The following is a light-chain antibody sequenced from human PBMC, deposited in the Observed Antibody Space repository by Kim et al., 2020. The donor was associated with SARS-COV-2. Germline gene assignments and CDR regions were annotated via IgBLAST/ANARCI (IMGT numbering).Light chain of an antibody. CDR2: GAP. CDR3: QQYGSSPLYT. CDR1: QSVSGSY. Sequence: SPGERPTLAGRASQSVSGSYIAWDQQKPGPAPRLLIYGAPSRATGVPDRFSGSGSGTDFTLTISRLETEGFAVYYCQQYGSSPLYTFAQGTKLEI. V-gene: IGKV3-20*01. J-gene: IGKJ2*01.